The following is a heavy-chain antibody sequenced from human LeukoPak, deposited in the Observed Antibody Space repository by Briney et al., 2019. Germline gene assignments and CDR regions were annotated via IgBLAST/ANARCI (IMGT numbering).Heavy chain of an antibody. D-gene: IGHD2-21*01. J-gene: IGHJ4*02. CDR3: ARDHITESNLDY. V-gene: IGHV1-2*02. CDR1: GYTFTGYY. CDR2: INPNSGGT. Sequence: ASVKVSCKASGYTFTGYYMHWVRQAPGQGLEWMGWINPNSGGTNYAQKFQGRVPMTRDTSISTAYMELSRLRSDDTAVYYRARDHITESNLDYWGQGTLVTVSS.